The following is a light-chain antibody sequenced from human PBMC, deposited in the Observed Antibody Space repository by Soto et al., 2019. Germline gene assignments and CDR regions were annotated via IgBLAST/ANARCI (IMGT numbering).Light chain of an antibody. Sequence: QSALTQPASVSGSPGQSITISCTGTSSDVGSYNLVSWYQQHPGKAPKLMIYEGSKRPSGVSNRFSGSKSGNTASLTISGLQAEDEADYYCSSYAGGGSVVFGGGTKLTVL. CDR2: EGS. J-gene: IGLJ2*01. CDR3: SSYAGGGSVV. V-gene: IGLV2-23*01. CDR1: SSDVGSYNL.